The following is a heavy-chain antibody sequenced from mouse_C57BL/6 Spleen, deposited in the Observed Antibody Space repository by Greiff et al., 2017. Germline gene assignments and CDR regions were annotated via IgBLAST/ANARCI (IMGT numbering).Heavy chain of an antibody. CDR1: GYTFTSYW. CDR2: IDPSDSYT. CDR3: AHPELYYVDY. V-gene: IGHV1-59*01. J-gene: IGHJ2*01. Sequence: VQLQQPGAELVRPGTSVKLSCKASGYTFTSYWMHWVKQRPGQGLEWIGVIDPSDSYTNSDPKFKGKATLTVDPSSSTAYMQLSSLTSEDSAVYYCAHPELYYVDYGGQGTTLTVSA. D-gene: IGHD4-1*01.